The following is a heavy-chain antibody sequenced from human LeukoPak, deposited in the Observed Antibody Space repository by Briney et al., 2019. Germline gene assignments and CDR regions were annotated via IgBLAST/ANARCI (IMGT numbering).Heavy chain of an antibody. CDR2: ISGSGGSS. Sequence: GGSLRLSCAASGFTFSSHAMSWVRQAPGKGLEWVSTISGSGGSSYYADSVKGRFTISRDNSKNTQYLQMNSLRAEDTAVYYCALSGYGERDHWGQGSLVTVSS. CDR3: ALSGYGERDH. J-gene: IGHJ4*02. D-gene: IGHD5-12*01. CDR1: GFTFSSHA. V-gene: IGHV3-23*01.